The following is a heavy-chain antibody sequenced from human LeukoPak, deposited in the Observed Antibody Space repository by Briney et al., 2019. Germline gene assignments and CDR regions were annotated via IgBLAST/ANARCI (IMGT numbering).Heavy chain of an antibody. CDR1: VYTFTSYG. J-gene: IGHJ4*02. CDR2: ISAYNGNT. Sequence: GASVKVSYKASVYTFTSYGISWVRQAPGQGREWMGRISAYNGNTNYAQKRQGRVTMTTDTSTSTAYMELRSLRSDDTAVYYCGYGGNSVDYWGQGTLVTVSS. CDR3: GYGGNSVDY. V-gene: IGHV1-18*01. D-gene: IGHD4-23*01.